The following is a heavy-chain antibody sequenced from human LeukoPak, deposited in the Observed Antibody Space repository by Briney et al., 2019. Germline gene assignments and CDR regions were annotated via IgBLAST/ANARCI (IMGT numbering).Heavy chain of an antibody. CDR2: IFYSGST. J-gene: IGHJ4*02. V-gene: IGHV4-59*01. D-gene: IGHD1-26*01. CDR3: ARGEWDLLFDY. CDR1: GGSISEYY. Sequence: SETLSLTCTVSGGSISEYYWSWIRHPPGRGLEWIGYIFYSGSTNYNPSLKSRVTISVDTSKNQFSLKLSSVTAADTAVYYCARGEWDLLFDYWGQGTLVTVSS.